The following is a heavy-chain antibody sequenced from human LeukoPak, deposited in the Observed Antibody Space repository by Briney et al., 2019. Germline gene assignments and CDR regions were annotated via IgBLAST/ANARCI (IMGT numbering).Heavy chain of an antibody. CDR1: GYTFTSYD. V-gene: IGHV1-46*01. CDR2: INPTVGDT. D-gene: IGHD6-25*01. Sequence: ASVKVSCKASGYTFTSYDVHWVRQAPGQGLQWMGIINPTVGDTIYAQRFQGRVTMTRDMSTSTVYMELSSLRSEDTAVYYCARYGFSSVWQGGWHAFDIWGHGTMVTVSS. CDR3: ARYGFSSVWQGGWHAFDI. J-gene: IGHJ3*02.